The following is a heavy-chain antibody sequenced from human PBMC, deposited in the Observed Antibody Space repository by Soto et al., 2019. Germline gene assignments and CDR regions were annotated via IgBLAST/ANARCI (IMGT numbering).Heavy chain of an antibody. Sequence: KPSETLSLTCTVSGGSISSYYWSWIRQPPGKGLEWIGYIYYSGSTNYNPSLKSRVTISVDTSKNQFSLKLSSVTAADTAVYYCARGELLVPYYFDYWGQGTLVTVSS. J-gene: IGHJ4*02. CDR2: IYYSGST. V-gene: IGHV4-59*01. D-gene: IGHD3-10*01. CDR1: GGSISSYY. CDR3: ARGELLVPYYFDY.